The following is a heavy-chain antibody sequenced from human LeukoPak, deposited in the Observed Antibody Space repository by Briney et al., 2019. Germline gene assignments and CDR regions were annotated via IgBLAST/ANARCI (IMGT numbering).Heavy chain of an antibody. J-gene: IGHJ4*02. CDR3: ARGVVITFGGAADY. D-gene: IGHD3-16*01. V-gene: IGHV4-4*07. Sequence: PSETLSLTCTVSGGSISIYYWNWIRQPAGKGLEWIGRIYTSGSTKYNPSLKSRVTMSVDTSKNQFSLNLSSVTAADTAVYYCARGVVITFGGAADYWGQGTLVTVSS. CDR2: IYTSGST. CDR1: GGSISIYY.